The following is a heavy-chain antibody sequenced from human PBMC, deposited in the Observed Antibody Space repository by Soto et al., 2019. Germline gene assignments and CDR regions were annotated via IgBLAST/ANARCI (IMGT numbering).Heavy chain of an antibody. V-gene: IGHV1-3*01. J-gene: IGHJ5*02. CDR2: INAGNGNT. CDR1: GYTFTSYA. Sequence: QVQLVQSGAEVKKPGASVKVSCKASGYTFTSYAMHWVRQAPGQRLEWMGWINAGNGNTKYSQKFQGRVTITRDTSASTAHMELSSLRSEATAVYYGARDRSGGYLNWFDPWGQGTLVTVSA. CDR3: ARDRSGGYLNWFDP. D-gene: IGHD1-26*01.